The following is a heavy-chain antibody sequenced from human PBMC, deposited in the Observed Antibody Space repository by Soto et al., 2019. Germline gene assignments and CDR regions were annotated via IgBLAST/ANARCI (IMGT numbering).Heavy chain of an antibody. J-gene: IGHJ4*02. CDR2: IDTSGST. CDR3: ARGGQDFWSGPFDY. D-gene: IGHD3-3*01. Sequence: SETLCLTCTVSGGSISNYYCNWIRQPAGKGLEWIGRIDTSGSTNYNPSLKSRVTMSIDTSKQEFSLKLSSVTAADTALYYCARGGQDFWSGPFDYWGRGALVT. V-gene: IGHV4-4*07. CDR1: GGSISNYY.